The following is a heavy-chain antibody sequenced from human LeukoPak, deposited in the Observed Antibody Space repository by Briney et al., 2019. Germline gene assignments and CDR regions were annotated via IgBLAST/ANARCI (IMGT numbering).Heavy chain of an antibody. D-gene: IGHD2-15*01. J-gene: IGHJ4*02. Sequence: PGGSLRLSCAASGFTFSSHGMHWVRQAPGKGLEWVAVIWYDGSNKYYADSVKGRFTISRDNSKNTLHLQMNSLRAEDTAVYYCVKDSVAATHLDHWGQGTLVTVS. CDR2: IWYDGSNK. V-gene: IGHV3-33*06. CDR3: VKDSVAATHLDH. CDR1: GFTFSSHG.